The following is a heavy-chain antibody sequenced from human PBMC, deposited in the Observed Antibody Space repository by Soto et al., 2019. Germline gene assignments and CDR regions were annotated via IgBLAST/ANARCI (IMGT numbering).Heavy chain of an antibody. V-gene: IGHV3-11*05. CDR3: ARDEQQSPDWYYYGMDV. J-gene: IGHJ6*02. Sequence: PGGSLRLSCAASGFTFSDYYMSWIRQAPGKGLEWVSYISSSSSYTNYADSVKGRFTISRDNAKNSLYLQMNSLRAEDTAVYYCARDEQQSPDWYYYGMDVWGQGTKVTVSS. CDR1: GFTFSDYY. D-gene: IGHD6-13*01. CDR2: ISSSSSYT.